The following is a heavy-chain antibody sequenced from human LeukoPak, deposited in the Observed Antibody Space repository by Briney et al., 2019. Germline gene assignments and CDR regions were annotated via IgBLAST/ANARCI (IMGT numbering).Heavy chain of an antibody. J-gene: IGHJ5*02. D-gene: IGHD4-17*01. CDR1: GGSISSGGYY. CDR2: IYYSGST. Sequence: PSQTLSLTCTVSGGSISSGGYYWSWIRQHPGKGLEWIGYIYYSGSTYYNPSLKSRVTISVDTSKNQFSLKLSSVTAADTAVYYCARVSGDYDWFDPWGQGTLVTVSS. CDR3: ARVSGDYDWFDP. V-gene: IGHV4-31*03.